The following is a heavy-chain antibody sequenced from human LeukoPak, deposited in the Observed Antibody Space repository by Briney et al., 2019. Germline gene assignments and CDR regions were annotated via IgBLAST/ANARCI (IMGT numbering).Heavy chain of an antibody. V-gene: IGHV4-59*01. CDR2: IYYSGST. J-gene: IGHJ4*02. D-gene: IGHD6-25*01. Sequence: SETLSLTCTVSGGSISSYYWSWIRQPPGKGLEWIGYIYYSGSTNYNPSLKSRVTISVDTSKNRFSLKLSSVTAADTAVYYCARDTVGYSSGGVDYWGQGTLVTVSS. CDR1: GGSISSYY. CDR3: ARDTVGYSSGGVDY.